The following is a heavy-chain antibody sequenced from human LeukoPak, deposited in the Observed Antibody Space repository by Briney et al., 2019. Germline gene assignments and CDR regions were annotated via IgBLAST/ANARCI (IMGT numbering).Heavy chain of an antibody. CDR1: GGSASGYY. V-gene: IGHV4-59*02. CDR2: IYHSGFT. D-gene: IGHD5-12*01. CDR3: ARDQRCSRYDGGCDQWYFDL. Sequence: PSETLSLTCTVSGGSASGYYWSWLRQSPGKGLEWIGYIYHSGFTDYNPSLRSRLSISVDTSRNQFSLKLTSATAADTAMYYCARDQRCSRYDGGCDQWYFDLWGRGTLVTVSS. J-gene: IGHJ2*01.